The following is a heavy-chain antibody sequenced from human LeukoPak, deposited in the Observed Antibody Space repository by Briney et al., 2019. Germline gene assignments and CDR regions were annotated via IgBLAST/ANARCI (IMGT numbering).Heavy chain of an antibody. CDR1: GYTLPSYE. J-gene: IGHJ6*03. Sequence: SSVTVSLKASGYTLPSYEIIGVRQATCQGVEWVGCMNPNSGNKGYAQKFQGRVPMARNTSISTAYMELSSLRSEDTAVYYCARVATDIVVVPAGSYYYYYYMDVWGKGTTVTVSS. CDR3: ARVATDIVVVPAGSYYYYYYMDV. V-gene: IGHV1-8*01. CDR2: MNPNSGNK. D-gene: IGHD2-2*01.